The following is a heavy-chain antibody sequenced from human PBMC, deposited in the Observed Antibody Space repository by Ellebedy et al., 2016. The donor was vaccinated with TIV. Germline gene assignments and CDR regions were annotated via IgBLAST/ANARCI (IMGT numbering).Heavy chain of an antibody. CDR2: VNPFNGGT. CDR1: GYTFTSDL. J-gene: IGHJ4*02. D-gene: IGHD2-8*02. CDR3: AREGGVYYFDY. Sequence: AASVKVSCKASGYTFTSDLIHWVRQAPGQGLEWMGTVNPFNGGTGYAQRFQGRVTMTGDTSASTVYMKMSSLRSDDTAVYYCAREGGVYYFDYWGQGTLVTVSS. V-gene: IGHV1-46*01.